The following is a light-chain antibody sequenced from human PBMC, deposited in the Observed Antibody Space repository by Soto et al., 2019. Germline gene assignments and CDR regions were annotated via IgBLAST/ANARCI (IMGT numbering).Light chain of an antibody. CDR2: DVS. CDR1: SRAVGGYNY. CDR3: CSYTSSSTYV. V-gene: IGLV2-14*01. J-gene: IGLJ1*01. Sequence: QSALTQPASVSGSPGPSITISCTGTSRAVGGYNYVSWYQQHPGKAPKLMIYDVSNRPSWVSNRFSGSKSGNTAFLTISGLQAEDEADYYCCSYTSSSTYVFGTGT.